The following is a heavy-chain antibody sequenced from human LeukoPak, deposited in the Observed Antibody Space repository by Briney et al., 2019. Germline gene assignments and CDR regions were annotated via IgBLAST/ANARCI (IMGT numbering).Heavy chain of an antibody. V-gene: IGHV1-2*02. CDR3: ARDQLYYYGSSGYNNWFDP. D-gene: IGHD3-22*01. CDR1: GYTFTGYY. J-gene: IGHJ5*02. CDR2: INPNSGGT. Sequence: ASVKVSCKASGYTFTGYYMHWARQAPGQGLEWMGWINPNSGGTNYAQKFQGRVTMTRDTSISTAYMELSRLRSDDTAVYYCARDQLYYYGSSGYNNWFDPWGQGTLVTVSS.